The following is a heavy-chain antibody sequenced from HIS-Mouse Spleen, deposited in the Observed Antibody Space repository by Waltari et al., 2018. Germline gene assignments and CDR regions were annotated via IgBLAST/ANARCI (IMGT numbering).Heavy chain of an antibody. V-gene: IGHV4-30-4*01. Sequence: QVQLQESGPGLVKPSQTLSLTCTVSGGSISSVYYILTCSPQPPGKGLEWIGYIYYSGSTYYNPSLKSRVTISVDTSKNQFSLKLSSVTAADTAVYYCARLTRREIGEFDYWGQGTLVTVSS. J-gene: IGHJ4*02. D-gene: IGHD3-10*01. CDR3: ARLTRREIGEFDY. CDR1: GGSISSVYYI. CDR2: IYYSGST.